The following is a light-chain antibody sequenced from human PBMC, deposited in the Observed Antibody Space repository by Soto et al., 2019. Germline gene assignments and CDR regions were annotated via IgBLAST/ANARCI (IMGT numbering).Light chain of an antibody. CDR2: WAS. Sequence: DIVMTQSPDSLAVSLGERATINCKSSQSGIYSSNNKNYLAWYQQKPGQPPKLLIYWASTRESGVPDRFSASGSGTDFTLTISSLQAEDVAVYYCQQYYSTPWTFGQGTKVEIK. V-gene: IGKV4-1*01. CDR1: QSGIYSSNNKNY. J-gene: IGKJ1*01. CDR3: QQYYSTPWT.